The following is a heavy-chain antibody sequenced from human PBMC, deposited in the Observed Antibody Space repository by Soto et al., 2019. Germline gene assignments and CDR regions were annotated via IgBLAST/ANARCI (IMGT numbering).Heavy chain of an antibody. Sequence: PGESLKISCKGSGYSFTSYWISWVRQMPGKGLEWMGSIDPSDSYTNYSPSFQGHVTISADKSISTAYLQWSSLKASDTAMYYCARLDMTTVTAGHANNYYYYGMDVWGQGTTVTVSS. CDR3: ARLDMTTVTAGHANNYYYYGMDV. V-gene: IGHV5-10-1*01. D-gene: IGHD4-4*01. CDR1: GYSFTSYW. J-gene: IGHJ6*02. CDR2: IDPSDSYT.